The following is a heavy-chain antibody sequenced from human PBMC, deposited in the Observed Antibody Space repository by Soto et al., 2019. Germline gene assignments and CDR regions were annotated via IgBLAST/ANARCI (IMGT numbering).Heavy chain of an antibody. J-gene: IGHJ6*02. D-gene: IGHD6-19*01. CDR1: GDDFDTYW. CDR2: IDPSDSYT. V-gene: IGHV5-10-1*01. CDR3: ARHTRDGSQWLVRFYYYGMDV. Sequence: VESLRNCWRASGDDFDTYWIAWVSEMPGKGLEWMGRIDPSDSYTNYSPSFQGHVTISADKSISTAYLQWSSLKASDTAMYYCARHTRDGSQWLVRFYYYGMDVWGQGITVTVS.